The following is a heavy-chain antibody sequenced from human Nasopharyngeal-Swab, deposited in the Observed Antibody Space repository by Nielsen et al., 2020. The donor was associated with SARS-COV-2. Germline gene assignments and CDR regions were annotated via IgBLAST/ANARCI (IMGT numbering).Heavy chain of an antibody. CDR3: ARGGGDAYNPIDF. J-gene: IGHJ4*02. V-gene: IGHV3-53*01. D-gene: IGHD5-24*01. Sequence: GGSLRLSCAASGFAISSNYMSWVRQAPGKGLEWVSVIYSGGNTYYTDSVKGRFTVSRDKSKNTLYLQMNSLRADDTAVYFCARGGGDAYNPIDFWGQGTLVTVSS. CDR2: IYSGGNT. CDR1: GFAISSNY.